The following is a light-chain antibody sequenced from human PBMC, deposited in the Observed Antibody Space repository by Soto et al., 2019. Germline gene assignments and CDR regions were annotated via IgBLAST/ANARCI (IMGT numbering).Light chain of an antibody. J-gene: IGLJ3*02. CDR1: SSDIGGYKY. Sequence: QSALTPPTSVSWSLGQSITISCTGTSSDIGGYKYVSWYQQHPGKAPKLIIFEVSNRPSGVSDRFSSSNSGNTASLTISGLQAEDEADYYCTSYSRYRVLVFGGGTKVTVL. CDR3: TSYSRYRVLV. CDR2: EVS. V-gene: IGLV2-14*01.